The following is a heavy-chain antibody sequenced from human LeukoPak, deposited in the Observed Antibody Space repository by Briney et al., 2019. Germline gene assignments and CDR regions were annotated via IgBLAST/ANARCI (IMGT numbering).Heavy chain of an antibody. CDR2: IYSGGST. CDR1: GFTFSSYE. Sequence: PGGSLRLSCAASGFTFSSYEMNWVRQAPGKGLEWVSVIYSGGSTYYADSVKGRFTISRDNSKNTLYLQMNSLRVEDTAVYYCALGLVTDYWGQGPLVTVSS. J-gene: IGHJ4*02. CDR3: ALGLVTDY. D-gene: IGHD3-9*01. V-gene: IGHV3-66*01.